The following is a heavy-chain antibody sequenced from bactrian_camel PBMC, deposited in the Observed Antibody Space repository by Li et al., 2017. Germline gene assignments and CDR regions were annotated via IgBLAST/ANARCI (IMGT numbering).Heavy chain of an antibody. CDR1: GYSYSRDC. D-gene: IGHD3*01. J-gene: IGHJ6*01. Sequence: QVQLVESGGGSAQPGGTLTLSCAASGYSYSRDCVGWFRQAPGKEREMVAGIAIGYGKTYYDDSVKGRYLSTSQCAVAMGVFGYWGQGTQVTVSS. CDR2: IAIGYGKT. V-gene: IGHV3S54*01.